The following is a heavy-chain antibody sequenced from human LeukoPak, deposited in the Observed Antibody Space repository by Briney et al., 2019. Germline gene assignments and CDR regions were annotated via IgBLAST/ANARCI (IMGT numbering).Heavy chain of an antibody. Sequence: SETLSLTCTFSGGSFSPAHWSWIRQPPGKGLGWGGVICDNGHTDENPSLQSRVTISVDTSKRQFSLKLSSLAAADTAGYYCATGRGPYKTGHWGQGTLVTVSS. V-gene: IGHV4-59*01. CDR1: GGSFSPAH. CDR3: ATGRGPYKTGH. CDR2: ICDNGHT. J-gene: IGHJ4*02. D-gene: IGHD3-10*01.